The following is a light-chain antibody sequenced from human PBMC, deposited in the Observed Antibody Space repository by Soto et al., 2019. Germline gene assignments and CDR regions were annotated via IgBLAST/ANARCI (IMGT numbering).Light chain of an antibody. CDR1: HSVLNSFNSENKNW. CDR3: QQYYSTPLT. J-gene: IGKJ4*01. V-gene: IGKV4-1*01. Sequence: DIVMTQSPDSLAVSLGERATINCKSSHSVLNSFNSENKNWLGWYQQKPGQPPKLLIYWASTRESGVPDRFSGSGSGTDFTLTISNLQAEDVAVYYCQQYYSTPLTFGGGTKVEIK. CDR2: WAS.